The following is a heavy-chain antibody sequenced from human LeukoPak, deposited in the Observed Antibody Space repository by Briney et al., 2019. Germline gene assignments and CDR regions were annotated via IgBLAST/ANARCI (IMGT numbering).Heavy chain of an antibody. Sequence: GGSLRLSCTASGFTFSDYAMSWVRQAPGKGLEWVSGISGSGGSIRYADSVKGRFIISRDNSKNTLYLQMNSLRAEDTAVYYCAKGGDGYNYYFDYWGQETQVTVSS. CDR3: AKGGDGYNYYFDY. CDR1: GFTFSDYA. CDR2: ISGSGGSI. D-gene: IGHD5-24*01. J-gene: IGHJ4*02. V-gene: IGHV3-23*01.